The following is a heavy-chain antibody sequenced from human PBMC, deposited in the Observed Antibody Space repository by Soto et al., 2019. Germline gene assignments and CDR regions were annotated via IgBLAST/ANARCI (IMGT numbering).Heavy chain of an antibody. CDR3: ARDRNYGSGYTYYFDY. CDR2: ISYDGSNK. Sequence: GGSLRLSCAASGFTFSSYAMHWVRQAPGKGLEWVAVISYDGSNKYYADSVKGRFTISRDNSKNTLYLQMNSLRAEDTAVYYCARDRNYGSGYTYYFDYWGQGPLVTVLL. J-gene: IGHJ4*02. V-gene: IGHV3-30-3*01. D-gene: IGHD3-22*01. CDR1: GFTFSSYA.